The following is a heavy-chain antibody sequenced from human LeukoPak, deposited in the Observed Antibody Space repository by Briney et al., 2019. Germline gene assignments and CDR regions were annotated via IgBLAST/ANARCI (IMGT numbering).Heavy chain of an antibody. CDR2: ISYDGSNK. V-gene: IGHV3-30-3*01. Sequence: PGGSLRLSCSASGFTFSSYAMHWVRQAPGKGLEWVAVISYDGSNKYYADSVKGRFTISRDNSKNTLYLQMNSLRAEDTAVYYCARGRYDYVWGSYRPYYFDYWGQGTLVTVSS. J-gene: IGHJ4*02. D-gene: IGHD3-16*02. CDR1: GFTFSSYA. CDR3: ARGRYDYVWGSYRPYYFDY.